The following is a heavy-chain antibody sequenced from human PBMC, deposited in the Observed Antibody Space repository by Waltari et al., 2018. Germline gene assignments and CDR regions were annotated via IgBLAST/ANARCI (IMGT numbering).Heavy chain of an antibody. CDR2: IWSDENNK. CDR3: AKGPDSSGYFSTWLDP. D-gene: IGHD3-22*01. CDR1: GFTFGNYG. J-gene: IGHJ5*02. Sequence: QVQLVESGGGVVQPGGSLRLSCAASGFTFGNYGVHWVRQGPGKGLEWVAFIWSDENNKHYADSVQGRFTISRDNSKNTVFLQMDRLTTDDTAVYYCAKGPDSSGYFSTWLDPWGQGILVTVSS. V-gene: IGHV3-30*02.